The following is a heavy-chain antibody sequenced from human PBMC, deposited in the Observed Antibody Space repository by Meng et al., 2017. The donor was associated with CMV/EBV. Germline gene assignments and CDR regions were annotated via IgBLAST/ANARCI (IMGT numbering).Heavy chain of an antibody. Sequence: VQLQQVGAVLCKPSGTLALTFSVYGWSFSGYSWSWNRQPPGKGLEWIGEINHSGSTNYNPSPKSRVTISVDTSKNQFSLKLSSATAADTAVYYCARGGNWFDPWGQGTLVTVSS. CDR3: ARGGNWFDP. CDR2: INHSGST. CDR1: GWSFSGYS. J-gene: IGHJ5*02. V-gene: IGHV4-34*01.